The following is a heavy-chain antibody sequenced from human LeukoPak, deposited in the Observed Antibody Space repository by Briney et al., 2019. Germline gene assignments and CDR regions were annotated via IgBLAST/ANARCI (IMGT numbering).Heavy chain of an antibody. CDR3: ATIYGDFSDFDS. Sequence: PGGSLRLSCAASGFTFSSYAMTWVRQAPGKGLEWIGEVTHDGRINYNPSLRGRGTISVDTSMNQFSLRLTSVTAADTAVYYCATIYGDFSDFDSWAQGILVTVSS. J-gene: IGHJ4*02. CDR2: VTHDGRI. V-gene: IGHV4-34*08. D-gene: IGHD4-17*01. CDR1: GFTFSSYA.